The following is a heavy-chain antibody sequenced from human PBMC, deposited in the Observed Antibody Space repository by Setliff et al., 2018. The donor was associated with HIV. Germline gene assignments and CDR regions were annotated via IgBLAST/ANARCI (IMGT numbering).Heavy chain of an antibody. J-gene: IGHJ2*01. CDR2: IYHSGST. Sequence: KTSETLSLTCTVSSSSIRSGGYYWNWIRQHPGKGLEWIGYIYHSGSTYYNPSLKSRVTISVDTSKNQFSLKLSSVTAADTAIYYCARGTPDHEVWYFDLWGRGTLVTVSS. CDR3: ARGTPDHEVWYFDL. CDR1: SSSIRSGGYY. V-gene: IGHV4-31*03.